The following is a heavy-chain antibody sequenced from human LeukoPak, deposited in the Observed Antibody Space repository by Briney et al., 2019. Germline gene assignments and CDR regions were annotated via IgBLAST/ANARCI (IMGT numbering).Heavy chain of an antibody. Sequence: GGSLRLSCAASGFTFSTYEMNWVRQAPGKELEWVSYISSSGSAIYYADSVKGRFTISRDNAKNSLYLQMTSLRAEDTAVYYCAKDPTHFRVWDDYDNTRLNYWGQGTLVTVSS. CDR2: ISSSGSAI. CDR3: AKDPTHFRVWDDYDNTRLNY. CDR1: GFTFSTYE. D-gene: IGHD3-22*01. V-gene: IGHV3-48*03. J-gene: IGHJ4*02.